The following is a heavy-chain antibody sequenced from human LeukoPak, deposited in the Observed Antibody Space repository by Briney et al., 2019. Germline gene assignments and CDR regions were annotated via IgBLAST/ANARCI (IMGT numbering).Heavy chain of an antibody. CDR2: INPNSGGT. CDR3: ARGGFRVSPAADNDAFDI. V-gene: IGHV1-2*04. D-gene: IGHD2-2*01. Sequence: ASVKVSCKASGYTFTGYYMHWVRQAPGQGLERMGWINPNSGGTNYAQKFQGWVTMTRDTSISTAYMELSRLRSDDTAVYYCARGGFRVSPAADNDAFDIWGQGTMVTVSS. J-gene: IGHJ3*02. CDR1: GYTFTGYY.